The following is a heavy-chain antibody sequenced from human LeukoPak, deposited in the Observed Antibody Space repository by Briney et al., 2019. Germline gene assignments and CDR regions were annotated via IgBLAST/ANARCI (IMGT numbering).Heavy chain of an antibody. J-gene: IGHJ4*02. CDR1: GFTFSSYA. Sequence: GGSLRLSCAASGFTFSSYAMHWVRQAPGKGLEWVAVISYDGSNKYYADSVKGRFTISRDNSKNTLYLQMNSLRAEDTAVYYCARDGESHYDSSGWIDYWGQGTLVTVSS. D-gene: IGHD3-22*01. CDR3: ARDGESHYDSSGWIDY. CDR2: ISYDGSNK. V-gene: IGHV3-30*04.